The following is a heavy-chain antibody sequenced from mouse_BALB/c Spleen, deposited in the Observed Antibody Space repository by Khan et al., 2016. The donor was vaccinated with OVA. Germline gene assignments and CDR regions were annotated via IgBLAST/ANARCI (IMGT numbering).Heavy chain of an antibody. J-gene: IGHJ4*01. D-gene: IGHD2-1*01. CDR2: INPSTGYT. V-gene: IGHV1-7*01. CDR3: ARSGGNYVPYYAIDY. Sequence: QVQLQQSGAELAKPGASVKMSCKASGYTFISYWMHWVKQRPGQGLEWIGFINPSTGYTEYNQKFKDKATLTADKSSSTTYMQLSSLTSEDSAVYYCARSGGNYVPYYAIDYWGQGTSVTVSS. CDR1: GYTFISYW.